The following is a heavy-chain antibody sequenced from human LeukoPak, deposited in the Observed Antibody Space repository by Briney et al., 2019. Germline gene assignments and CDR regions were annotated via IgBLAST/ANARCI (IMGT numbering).Heavy chain of an antibody. D-gene: IGHD4/OR15-4a*01. Sequence: PSETLSLTCTVSGGSISSYYWSWIRQPPGKGLEWTGYIYYSGSTNYNPSLKSRVTISVDTSKNQFSLKLSSVTAADTAVYYCARRSANGGAFDIWGQGTMVTVSS. V-gene: IGHV4-59*08. CDR3: ARRSANGGAFDI. J-gene: IGHJ3*02. CDR1: GGSISSYY. CDR2: IYYSGST.